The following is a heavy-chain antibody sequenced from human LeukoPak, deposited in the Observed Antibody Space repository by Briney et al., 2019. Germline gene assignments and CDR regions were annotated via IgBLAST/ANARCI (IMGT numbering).Heavy chain of an antibody. D-gene: IGHD6-19*01. CDR1: GGTFSSYA. CDR2: IIPIFGTA. CDR3: ARGRSSGWSDFDY. Sequence: SVKVSCKASGGTFSSYAISWARQAPGQGLEWMGGIIPIFGTANYAQEFQGRVTITADESTSTAYMELSSLRSEDTAVYYCARGRSSGWSDFDYWGQGTLVTVSS. V-gene: IGHV1-69*13. J-gene: IGHJ4*02.